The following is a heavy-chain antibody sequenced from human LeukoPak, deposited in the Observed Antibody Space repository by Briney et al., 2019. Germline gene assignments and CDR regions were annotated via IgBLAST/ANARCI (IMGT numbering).Heavy chain of an antibody. D-gene: IGHD3-9*01. Sequence: SETLSLTCAVYGGSFSGYYWSWIRQPPGKGLEWIGEINHSGSTNYNPSLKSRVTISVDTSKNQFSLKLSSVTAADTAVYYCARGRLTDTDILTGYYNNWFDPWGQGTLVTVSS. CDR2: INHSGST. CDR3: ARGRLTDTDILTGYYNNWFDP. CDR1: GGSFSGYY. V-gene: IGHV4-34*01. J-gene: IGHJ5*02.